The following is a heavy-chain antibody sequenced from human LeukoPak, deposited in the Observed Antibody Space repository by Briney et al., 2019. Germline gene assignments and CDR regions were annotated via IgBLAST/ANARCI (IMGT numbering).Heavy chain of an antibody. V-gene: IGHV5-51*01. J-gene: IGHJ4*02. CDR1: GYSFTSYW. CDR2: IYPDDSDT. CDR3: ARIAEYYYDSSGYRPYYFDY. Sequence: GESLKISCKGSGYSFTSYWIGWVRPMPGKGLEWMGIIYPDDSDTRYSPSFQGQVTISADKSISTAYLQWSSLKASDTAMYYCARIAEYYYDSSGYRPYYFDYWGQGTLVTVSS. D-gene: IGHD3-22*01.